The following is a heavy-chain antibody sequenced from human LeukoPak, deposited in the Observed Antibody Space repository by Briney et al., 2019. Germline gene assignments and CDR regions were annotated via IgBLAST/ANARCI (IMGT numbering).Heavy chain of an antibody. Sequence: PSETLSLTCTVSGGSISSYYWSWIRQPPGKGLEWIGYIYYSGSTNYNPSLKSRVTISVDTSKNQFSLKLSSVTAADTAVYYCARGVGLLWFGESPYYFDYWGQGTLVTVSS. J-gene: IGHJ4*02. V-gene: IGHV4-59*01. D-gene: IGHD3-10*01. CDR2: IYYSGST. CDR1: GGSISSYY. CDR3: ARGVGLLWFGESPYYFDY.